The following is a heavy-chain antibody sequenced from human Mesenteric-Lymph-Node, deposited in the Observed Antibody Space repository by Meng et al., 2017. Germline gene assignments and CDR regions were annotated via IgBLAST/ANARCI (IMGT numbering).Heavy chain of an antibody. Sequence: QDSGPGLAKPSVTLSLTCAVSGGSSRSSNWWSWARQPPGKGLEWIGEIYHSGSTNYNPSLKSRVTISVDKSKNQFSLNLSSVTAADTAVYYCARVGQWLPIDYWGQGTLVTVSS. CDR1: GGSSRSSNW. D-gene: IGHD6-19*01. CDR2: IYHSGST. J-gene: IGHJ4*02. CDR3: ARVGQWLPIDY. V-gene: IGHV4-4*02.